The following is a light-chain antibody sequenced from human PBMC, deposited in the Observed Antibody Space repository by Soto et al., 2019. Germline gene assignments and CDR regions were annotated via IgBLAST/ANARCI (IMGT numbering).Light chain of an antibody. J-gene: IGKJ5*01. V-gene: IGKV3-20*01. CDR1: QSVTRY. CDR3: QQYANSPIT. CDR2: GVS. Sequence: EIVLTQSPATLSLSPGERATLSCRASQSVTRYLAWYQQKPGQAPRLLIYGVSSRASGIPDRFFGSGSGTDFTLTINRLGPEDFAVYYCQQYANSPITFGQGTRLEI.